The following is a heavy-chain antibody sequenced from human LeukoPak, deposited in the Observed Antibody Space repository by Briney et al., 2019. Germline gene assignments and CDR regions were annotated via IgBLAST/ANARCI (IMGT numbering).Heavy chain of an antibody. CDR1: GYTFTGYY. D-gene: IGHD3-22*01. CDR3: ARPSYYYDSSGWFDP. CDR2: INPNSGGT. J-gene: IGHJ5*02. Sequence: ASVKVSCKAAGYTFTGYYMHWVRQVPGQGLEWMGWINPNSGGTNYAQKFQGRVTMTRDTSISTAYMELSRLRSDDTAVYYCARPSYYYDSSGWFDPWGQGTLVTVSS. V-gene: IGHV1-2*02.